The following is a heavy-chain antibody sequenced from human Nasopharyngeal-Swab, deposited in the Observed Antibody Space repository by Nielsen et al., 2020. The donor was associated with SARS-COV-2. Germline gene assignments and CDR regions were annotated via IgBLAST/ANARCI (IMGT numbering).Heavy chain of an antibody. CDR2: ISGSGGST. CDR3: AKDGMVRGAFDI. D-gene: IGHD5-18*01. Sequence: GGSLRLSCAASGFTSSSYAMSWVRQAPGKGLEWVSAISGSGGSTYYADSVKGRFTISRDNSKNTLYLQMNSLRAEDTAVYYCAKDGMVRGAFDIWGQGTMVTVSS. CDR1: GFTSSSYA. V-gene: IGHV3-23*01. J-gene: IGHJ3*02.